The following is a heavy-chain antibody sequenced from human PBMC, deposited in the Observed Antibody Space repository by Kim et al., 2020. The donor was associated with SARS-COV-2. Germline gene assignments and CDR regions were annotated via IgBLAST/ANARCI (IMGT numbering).Heavy chain of an antibody. D-gene: IGHD1-1*01. V-gene: IGHV4-39*01. CDR3: ARTLTRFDP. CDR1: GGSISSTNYY. CDR2: IYYSGST. J-gene: IGHJ5*02. Sequence: SETLSLTCTVSGGSISSTNYYWGWIRQPPGKGLEWIGSIYYSGSTYYNPSLKSRVTISVDTSKNQFSLKLSSVTAADTAVYYCARTLTRFDPWGQGTLVTVSS.